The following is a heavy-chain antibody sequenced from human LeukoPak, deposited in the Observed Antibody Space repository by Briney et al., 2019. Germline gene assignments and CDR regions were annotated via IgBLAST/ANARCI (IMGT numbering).Heavy chain of an antibody. J-gene: IGHJ3*02. CDR1: GGSISSSSYY. CDR3: ARATRQYYDFWSGYYRGDAFDI. Sequence: SETLSLTCTVSGGSISSSSYYWGWIRQPPGKGLEWIGSIYYSGSTYYNPSLKSRVTISVDTSKNQFSLKLSSVTAADTAVYYCARATRQYYDFWSGYYRGDAFDIWGQGTMVTVSS. CDR2: IYYSGST. V-gene: IGHV4-39*01. D-gene: IGHD3-3*01.